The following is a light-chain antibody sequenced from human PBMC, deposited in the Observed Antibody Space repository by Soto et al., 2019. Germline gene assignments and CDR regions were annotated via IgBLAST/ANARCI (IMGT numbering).Light chain of an antibody. CDR3: QQYGSSPPT. CDR1: QSVGSD. J-gene: IGKJ1*01. V-gene: IGKV3-20*01. CDR2: GAS. Sequence: EIVLTQSPATLSVSPGERATRSCRASQSVGSDLAWYQQKPGQAPRLLIFGASSRATGIPARFSGSGSGTDLTLTISRLEPEDFAVYYCQQYGSSPPTFGQGTKVDIK.